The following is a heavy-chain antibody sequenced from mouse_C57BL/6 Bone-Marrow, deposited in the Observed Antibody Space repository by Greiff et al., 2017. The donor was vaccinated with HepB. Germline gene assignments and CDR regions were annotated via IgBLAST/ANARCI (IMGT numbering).Heavy chain of an antibody. V-gene: IGHV1-69*01. CDR2: IDPSDSYT. Sequence: QVQLQQPGAELVMPGASVKLSCKASGYTFTSYWMHWVKQRPGQGLEWIGEIDPSDSYTNYNQKFKGKSTLTVDKSSSTAYMQLSSLTSEDSAVYYCAREGTTVVADWYFDVWGTGTTVTVSS. CDR1: GYTFTSYW. CDR3: AREGTTVVADWYFDV. D-gene: IGHD1-1*01. J-gene: IGHJ1*03.